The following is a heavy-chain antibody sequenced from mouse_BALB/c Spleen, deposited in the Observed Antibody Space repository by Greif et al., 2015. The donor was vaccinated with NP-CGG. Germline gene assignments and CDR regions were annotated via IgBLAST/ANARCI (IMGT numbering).Heavy chain of an antibody. CDR1: GYAFTNYL. D-gene: IGHD1-1*02. CDR3: ARGWGSWFAY. CDR2: INPGSGGT. V-gene: IGHV1-54*01. J-gene: IGHJ3*01. Sequence: QVQLQQSGAELVRPGTSVKVSCKASGYAFTNYLIEWVKQRPGQGLEWIGVINPGSGGTNYNEEFKGKATLTADKSSSTAYMQLSSLTSDDSAVYFCARGWGSWFAYWGQGTLVTVSA.